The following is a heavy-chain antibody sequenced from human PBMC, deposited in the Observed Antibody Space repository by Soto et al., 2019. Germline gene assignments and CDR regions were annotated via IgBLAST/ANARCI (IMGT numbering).Heavy chain of an antibody. J-gene: IGHJ4*02. D-gene: IGHD4-17*01. V-gene: IGHV4-59*01. CDR2: IYYSGGT. CDR3: ARSYGGNSGWV. Sequence: LSLTCTVSGGSISSYYWSWIRQPPGKGLEWIGYIYYSGGTNYNPSLKSRVTISVDTSKNQFSLKLSPVTAADTAVYYCARSYGGNSGWVWGQGTLVTVSS. CDR1: GGSISSYY.